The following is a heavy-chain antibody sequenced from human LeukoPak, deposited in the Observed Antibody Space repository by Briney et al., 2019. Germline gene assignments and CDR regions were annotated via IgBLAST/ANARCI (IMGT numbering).Heavy chain of an antibody. CDR3: ARILYYKTGRSTVTFASEIDY. CDR1: GFTFSSHW. CDR2: INTDGSGT. J-gene: IGHJ4*02. Sequence: GGSLRLSCAVSGFTFSSHWMHWVRQAPGKGLVWVSRINTDGSGTDYADSVKGRFTISRDNAKNTLHLQMNSLRAEDTAVYYCARILYYKTGRSTVTFASEIDYWGQGTLVTVSS. D-gene: IGHD4-11*01. V-gene: IGHV3-74*01.